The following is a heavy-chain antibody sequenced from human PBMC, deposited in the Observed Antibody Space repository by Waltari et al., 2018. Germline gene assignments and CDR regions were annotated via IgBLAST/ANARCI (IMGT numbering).Heavy chain of an antibody. CDR3: ATGGSVGEDAFDI. Sequence: QVQLVQSGVEVKKPGASVKVSCKVSGYTLTELSMHWVRQAPGKGLEWMGGFDPEDGETIYAQKFQGRVTSTEDTSTDTAYMELSSLRSEDTAVYYCATGGSVGEDAFDIWGQGTMVTVSS. D-gene: IGHD1-26*01. V-gene: IGHV1-24*01. CDR1: GYTLTELS. CDR2: FDPEDGET. J-gene: IGHJ3*02.